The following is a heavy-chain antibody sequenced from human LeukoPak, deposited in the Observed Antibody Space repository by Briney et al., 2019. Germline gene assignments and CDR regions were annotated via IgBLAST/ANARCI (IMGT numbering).Heavy chain of an antibody. CDR1: GFTFSSYG. V-gene: IGHV3-33*01. D-gene: IGHD1-26*01. CDR3: ARDLGTTNYYFDY. CDR2: IWYDGSKK. Sequence: GGSLRLSCAASGFTFSSYGMHWVRQAPGKGLEWVAVIWYDGSKKYYGDSVKGRVTISRDDSKNTLYLQMNSLRGEDTAVYYCARDLGTTNYYFDYWGQGTPVTVSS. J-gene: IGHJ4*02.